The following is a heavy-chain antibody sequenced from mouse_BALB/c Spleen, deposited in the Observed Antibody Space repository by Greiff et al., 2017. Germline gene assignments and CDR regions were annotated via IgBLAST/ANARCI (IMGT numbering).Heavy chain of an antibody. J-gene: IGHJ3*01. CDR3: ARLDYGSSGGFAY. CDR1: GFTFSSFG. Sequence: EVNLVESGGGLVQPGGSRKLSCAASGFTFSSFGMHWVRQAPEKGLEWVAYISSGSSTIYYADTVKGRFTISRDNPKNTLFLQMTSLRSEDTAMYYCARLDYGSSGGFAYWGQGTLVTVSA. D-gene: IGHD1-1*01. CDR2: ISSGSSTI. V-gene: IGHV5-17*02.